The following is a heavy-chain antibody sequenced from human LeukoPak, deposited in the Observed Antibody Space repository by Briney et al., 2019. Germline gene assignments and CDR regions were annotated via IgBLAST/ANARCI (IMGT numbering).Heavy chain of an antibody. CDR1: GGTFSSYA. CDR2: TIPIFGTA. D-gene: IGHD3-22*01. Sequence: SVKVSCKASGGTFSSYAISWVRQAPGQGLEWMGGTIPIFGTANYAQKFQGRVTMTKDTSTNTVYMHLSSLSSDDTAVYYCARAYYESSAYRHAVYFDYWGQGTLVTVSS. CDR3: ARAYYESSAYRHAVYFDY. J-gene: IGHJ4*02. V-gene: IGHV1-69*05.